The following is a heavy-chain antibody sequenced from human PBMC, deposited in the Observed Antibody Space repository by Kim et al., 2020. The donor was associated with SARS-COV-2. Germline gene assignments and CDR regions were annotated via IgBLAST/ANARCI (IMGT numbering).Heavy chain of an antibody. Sequence: TNPNPPRRGRFTLSIETSKNQFSLKLGSVTAADTAVYYCARLGLDTTWDYWGQGTLVTVSS. D-gene: IGHD1-26*01. J-gene: IGHJ4*02. CDR2: T. V-gene: IGHV4-59*08. CDR3: ARLGLDTTWDY.